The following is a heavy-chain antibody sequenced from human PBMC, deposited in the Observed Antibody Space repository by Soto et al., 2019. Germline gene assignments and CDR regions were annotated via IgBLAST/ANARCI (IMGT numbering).Heavy chain of an antibody. CDR2: ISSDGSEK. J-gene: IGHJ4*02. Sequence: QGQLVEAGGGAVQSGRSLRLSCAASGINFISYAMHWVRQAPGKGLEWVAVISSDGSEKYYADSVKGRYTISRDNSKNTLYLQMNSLRPEDTGVYYCARAAITQGDDAWQYWGQGTMVTVSS. CDR1: GINFISYA. CDR3: ARAAITQGDDAWQY. V-gene: IGHV3-30-3*01. D-gene: IGHD2-2*02.